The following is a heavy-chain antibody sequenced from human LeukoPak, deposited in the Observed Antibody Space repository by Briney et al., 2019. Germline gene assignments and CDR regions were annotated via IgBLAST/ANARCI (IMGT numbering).Heavy chain of an antibody. CDR3: ARGLAAAGYYYYGMDV. CDR2: IKQDGSEK. Sequence: PGGSLRLSCAASGFTFSTYGMSWVRQAPGKGLEWVAKIKQDGSEKNYVDSVKGRFTISRDNAKNSLYLQMNSLRAEDTAVYYCARGLAAAGYYYYGMDVWGQGTTVTVSS. V-gene: IGHV3-7*01. CDR1: GFTFSTYG. J-gene: IGHJ6*02. D-gene: IGHD6-13*01.